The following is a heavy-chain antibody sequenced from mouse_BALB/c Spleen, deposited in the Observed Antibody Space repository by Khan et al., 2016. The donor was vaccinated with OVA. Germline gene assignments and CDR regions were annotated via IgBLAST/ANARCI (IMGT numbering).Heavy chain of an antibody. J-gene: IGHJ3*01. CDR2: ISTLAYSI. D-gene: IGHD2-2*01. CDR3: VRGLRLFAY. V-gene: IGHV5-15*02. CDR1: GFTFSDYG. Sequence: EVELVESGGGLVQPGGSRKLSCAASGFTFSDYGMAWVRQAPGKGPEWVAFISTLAYSIYYADTVTGRFTISRENAKNTLYLEMSSLRSEDTAMYCCVRGLRLFAYWGQGTLVTVSA.